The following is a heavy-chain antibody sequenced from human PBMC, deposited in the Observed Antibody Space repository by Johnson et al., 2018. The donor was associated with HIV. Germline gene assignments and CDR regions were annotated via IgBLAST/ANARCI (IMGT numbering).Heavy chain of an antibody. CDR3: AKCRDYDSGGCSNAFDI. J-gene: IGHJ3*02. Sequence: QMLLVESGGGVVQPGRSLRLSCADSGLPFSSYGMNWVRQAPGKGLEWLAAISFYGRKKNYADSVKGQFTISRDNSKNTLFLQMNSLRAEDTAVYYCAKCRDYDSGGCSNAFDIWGQGTMVTVSS. D-gene: IGHD3-22*01. CDR2: ISFYGRKK. CDR1: GLPFSSYG. V-gene: IGHV3-30*18.